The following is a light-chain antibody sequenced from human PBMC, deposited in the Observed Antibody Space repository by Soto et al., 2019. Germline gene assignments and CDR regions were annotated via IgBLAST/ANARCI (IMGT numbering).Light chain of an antibody. CDR2: DVT. Sequence: QSALTQPRSVSGSPGQSVTISCAGTSSDVGAYNWVSGYQQHPGKVPKLIIYDVTRRPSGVPDRFSGSKSGNTASLTISGLQADDEADYYCCSYAGSYTLVVGGGTKLAVL. CDR3: CSYAGSYTLV. V-gene: IGLV2-11*01. CDR1: SSDVGAYNW. J-gene: IGLJ3*02.